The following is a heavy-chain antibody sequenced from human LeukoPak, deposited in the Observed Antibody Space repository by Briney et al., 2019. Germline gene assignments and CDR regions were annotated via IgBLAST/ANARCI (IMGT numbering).Heavy chain of an antibody. D-gene: IGHD3-3*01. CDR1: GFTFSSYA. CDR2: ISGSGGST. CDR3: AKAPNYDFRSGYDPFDP. Sequence: GGSLRLSCAASGFTFSSYAMSWVRQAPGKGLEWVSAISGSGGSTYYADSVKGRFTISRDNSKNTLYLQMNSLRAEDTAVYYCAKAPNYDFRSGYDPFDPWGQGTLVTVSS. J-gene: IGHJ5*02. V-gene: IGHV3-23*01.